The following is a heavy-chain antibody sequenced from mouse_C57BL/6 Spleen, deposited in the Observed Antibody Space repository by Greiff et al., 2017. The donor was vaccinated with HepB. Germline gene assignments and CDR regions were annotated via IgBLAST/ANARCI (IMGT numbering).Heavy chain of an antibody. CDR1: GYTFTDYE. CDR3: TRGGAGGD. D-gene: IGHD3-1*01. J-gene: IGHJ2*01. CDR2: IDPETGGT. Sequence: VKLQQSGAELVRPGASVTLSCKASGYTFTDYEMHWVKQTPVHGLEWIGAIDPETGGTAYNQKFKGKAILTADKSSSTAYMELRSLTSEDSAVYYCTRGGAGGDWGQGTTLTVSS. V-gene: IGHV1-15*01.